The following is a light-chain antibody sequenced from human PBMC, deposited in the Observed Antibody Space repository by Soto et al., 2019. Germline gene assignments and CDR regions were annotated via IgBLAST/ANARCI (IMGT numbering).Light chain of an antibody. CDR3: GTWYSSLSAWV. CDR2: ENN. J-gene: IGLJ2*01. CDR1: GSNIGNDY. Sequence: QSVLTQPPSVSAAPGQKVTISCSGTGSNIGNDYVSWYQQLPETAPKLLIYENNKRPSGIPDRFSGSKSGTSATLVITGLQTGDEADYYCGTWYSSLSAWVFGGGTKLTVL. V-gene: IGLV1-51*02.